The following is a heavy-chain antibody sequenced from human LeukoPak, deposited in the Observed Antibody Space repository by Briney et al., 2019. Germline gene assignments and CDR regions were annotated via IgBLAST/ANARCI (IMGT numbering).Heavy chain of an antibody. CDR2: IYTSGST. V-gene: IGHV4-4*07. CDR1: GGSISSYY. Sequence: PSETLSLTCTVSGGSISSYYWSWIRQPAGKGLEWIGRIYTSGSTNYNPSLKSRVTMSVDTSKNQFSLRLTSVTAADTAVYYCAREASSESFFDYWGQGTLVTVSS. CDR3: AREASSESFFDY. D-gene: IGHD6-6*01. J-gene: IGHJ4*02.